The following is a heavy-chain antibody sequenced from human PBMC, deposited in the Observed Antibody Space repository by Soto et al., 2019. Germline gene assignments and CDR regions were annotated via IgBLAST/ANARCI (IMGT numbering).Heavy chain of an antibody. V-gene: IGHV4-34*01. J-gene: IGHJ4*02. D-gene: IGHD5-18*01. CDR1: GGSFSGYY. Sequence: QVQLQQWGAGLLKPSETLSLTCAVYGGSFSGYYWSWIRQPPGKGLEWIGEINHSGSTNYNPSLKSRVTIPVDTSKNQFSLKLSSVTAADTAVYYCARGYRYGRDFDYWGQGTLVTVSS. CDR2: INHSGST. CDR3: ARGYRYGRDFDY.